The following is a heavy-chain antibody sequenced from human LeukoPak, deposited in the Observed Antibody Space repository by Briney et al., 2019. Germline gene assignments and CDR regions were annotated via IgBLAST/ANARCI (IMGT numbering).Heavy chain of an antibody. J-gene: IGHJ4*02. CDR1: GFIFSTYA. V-gene: IGHV3-23*01. D-gene: IGHD6-13*01. Sequence: GGSLRLSCATSGFIFSTYALSWVRQAPGKGLEWASSISGSGGSTYHADSMKGRFTISRDSSKNTLYLQMNSLRAEDTAIYYCARVIRAAPGKGYFDYWGQGTLVTVSS. CDR3: ARVIRAAPGKGYFDY. CDR2: ISGSGGST.